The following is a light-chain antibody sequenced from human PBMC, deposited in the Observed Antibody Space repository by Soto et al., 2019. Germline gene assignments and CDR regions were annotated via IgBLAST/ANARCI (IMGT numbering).Light chain of an antibody. Sequence: QSVLTQPPSASGTPGQRVTSSCSGSSSNIGSNYVYWYQQLPGTAPKLLIYRNDQRPSGVPDRFSGSKSGTSASLAISGLRSDDEADYYCAALDDSLSGVVFGGGTQLTVL. J-gene: IGLJ3*02. CDR2: RND. CDR3: AALDDSLSGVV. CDR1: SSNIGSNY. V-gene: IGLV1-47*01.